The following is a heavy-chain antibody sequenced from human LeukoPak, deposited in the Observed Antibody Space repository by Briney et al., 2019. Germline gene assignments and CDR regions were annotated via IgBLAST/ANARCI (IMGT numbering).Heavy chain of an antibody. V-gene: IGHV4-30-2*01. CDR2: IYHSGST. CDR1: GGSISSGGFS. CDR3: ARGRIAAAGTLDY. J-gene: IGHJ4*02. D-gene: IGHD6-13*01. Sequence: ASETLSLTCGVSGGSISSGGFSWSWIRQPPGKGLEWIGYIYHSGSTYYKPSLKSRVTISIDRSKNYSSLNLSSVTAADTAVYYCARGRIAAAGTLDYWGQGTLVTVSS.